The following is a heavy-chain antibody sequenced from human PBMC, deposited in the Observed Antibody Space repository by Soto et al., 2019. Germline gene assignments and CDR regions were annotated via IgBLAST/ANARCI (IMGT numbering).Heavy chain of an antibody. J-gene: IGHJ4*02. V-gene: IGHV1-3*01. D-gene: IGHD4-17*01. CDR1: GYTFADYA. Sequence: QVQFVQSGAEVKKPGASVKVSCKASGYTFADYAIHWVRQAPGQSLEWMGWINAANGDTKYSQKFQGRVTLTTDTSASTAYMDINSLTTDDTAVYYCARDRWVTTLTFDKWGQGTLVIVSS. CDR3: ARDRWVTTLTFDK. CDR2: INAANGDT.